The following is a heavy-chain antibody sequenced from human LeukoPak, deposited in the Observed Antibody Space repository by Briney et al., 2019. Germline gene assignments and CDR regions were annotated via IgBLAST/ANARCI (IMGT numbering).Heavy chain of an antibody. CDR2: IYYSGST. CDR1: GGSISSSSYY. J-gene: IGHJ4*02. Sequence: PSETLSLTCTVSGGSISSSSYYWGWIRQPPGKGLEWIGSIYYSGSTYYNPSLKSRVTISVDTSKNQFSLKLSSVTAADTAVYYCARERYFDWLYYFDYWGQGTLVTVSS. D-gene: IGHD3-9*01. V-gene: IGHV4-39*02. CDR3: ARERYFDWLYYFDY.